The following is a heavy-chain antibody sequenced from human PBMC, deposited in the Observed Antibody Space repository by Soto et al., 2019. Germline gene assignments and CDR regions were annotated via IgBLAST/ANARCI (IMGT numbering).Heavy chain of an antibody. CDR3: ACIFSGGYGYGFYYYGMDV. CDR1: GGSINSGNYY. CDR2: IYYSGST. D-gene: IGHD5-18*01. Sequence: SETLSLTCTVSGGSINSGNYYWGWIRQPPGKGLEWIGSIYYSGSTYYTPSLKSRVTISVDTSKNQFSLKLSSVTAADTAVYYCACIFSGGYGYGFYYYGMDVWGQGTTVTVSS. J-gene: IGHJ6*02. V-gene: IGHV4-39*01.